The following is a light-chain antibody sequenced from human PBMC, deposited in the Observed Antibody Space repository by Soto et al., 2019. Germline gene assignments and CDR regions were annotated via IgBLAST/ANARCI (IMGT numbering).Light chain of an antibody. CDR3: QYLNSFPLT. V-gene: IGKV1-9*01. CDR1: QDIARY. Sequence: IQLTQSPSSLSASVGDRVTITCRASQDIARYVAWYQQKPGKAPKLLTYLASILQRGVPSRFSGSGSGTDFTLTIGSLQPEDSASYYCQYLNSFPLTFGGGTKVDIK. J-gene: IGKJ4*01. CDR2: LAS.